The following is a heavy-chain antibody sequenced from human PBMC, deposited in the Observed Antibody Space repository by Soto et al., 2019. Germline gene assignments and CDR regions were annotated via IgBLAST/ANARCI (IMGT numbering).Heavy chain of an antibody. J-gene: IGHJ4*02. Sequence: GGSLRLSCATSGFTLNDYYISWVRQVPGKGLEWVGNIKGDGSDPHYVDSVKGRFTISRDNAENLIYLQMNHLRVEDTAMYYCTRDPVTADWGQGTLVTVSS. CDR1: GFTLNDYY. V-gene: IGHV3-7*03. CDR3: TRDPVTAD. CDR2: IKGDGSDP.